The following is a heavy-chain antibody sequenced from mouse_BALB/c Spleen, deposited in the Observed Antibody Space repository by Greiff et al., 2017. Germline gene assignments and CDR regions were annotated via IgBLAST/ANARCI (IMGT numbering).Heavy chain of an antibody. CDR3: ARKEFTDMDY. CDR2: IWSGGST. D-gene: IGHD1-1*01. J-gene: IGHJ4*01. CDR1: GFSLTSYG. Sequence: VQVVESGPGLVQPSQSLSITCTVSGFSLTSYGVHWVRQSPGKGLEWLGVIWSGGSTDYNAAFISRLSISKDNSKCQVFFKMNSLQANDTAIYYCARKEFTDMDYWGQGTSVTVSS. V-gene: IGHV2-2*02.